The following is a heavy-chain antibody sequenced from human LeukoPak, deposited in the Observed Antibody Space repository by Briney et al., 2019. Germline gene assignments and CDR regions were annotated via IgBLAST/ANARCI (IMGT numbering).Heavy chain of an antibody. V-gene: IGHV1-2*02. CDR1: GYTFTGYY. CDR2: INPNSGGT. CDR3: ARGTYYYDSSNREDWFDP. D-gene: IGHD3-22*01. Sequence: GASVKVSCKASGYTFTGYYMHWVRQAPGQGLEWMGWINPNSGGTNYAQKFQGRVTMTRDTSISTAYMELSRLRSDDTAVYYCARGTYYYDSSNREDWFDPWGQGTLVTVSS. J-gene: IGHJ5*02.